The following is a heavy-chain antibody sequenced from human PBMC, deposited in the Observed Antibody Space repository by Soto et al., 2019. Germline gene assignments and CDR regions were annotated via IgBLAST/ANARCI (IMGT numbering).Heavy chain of an antibody. Sequence: HPGGSLRLSCAASGFTFSSYGLNWVRQAPGKGLEWVSVISDSGTTYYADSVKGRFTISRDNSKNTLYLQMSSLRAEDTAVYYCARDHHRYSGYDYVDYWGQGT. CDR1: GFTFSSYG. J-gene: IGHJ4*02. V-gene: IGHV3-23*01. D-gene: IGHD5-12*01. CDR2: ISDSGTT. CDR3: ARDHHRYSGYDYVDY.